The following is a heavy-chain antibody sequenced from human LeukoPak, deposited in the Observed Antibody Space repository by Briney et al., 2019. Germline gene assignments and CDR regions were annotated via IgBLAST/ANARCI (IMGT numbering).Heavy chain of an antibody. V-gene: IGHV1-69*05. CDR1: GYTFTDYY. J-gene: IGHJ6*03. D-gene: IGHD6-19*01. Sequence: SVKVSCKVSGYTFTDYYMHWVRQAPGQGLEWMGGIIPIFGTANYAQKFQGRVTITTDESTSTAYMELSSLRSEDTAVYYCARDNSSGWYTNTYYYMDVWGKGTTVTVSS. CDR3: ARDNSSGWYTNTYYYMDV. CDR2: IIPIFGTA.